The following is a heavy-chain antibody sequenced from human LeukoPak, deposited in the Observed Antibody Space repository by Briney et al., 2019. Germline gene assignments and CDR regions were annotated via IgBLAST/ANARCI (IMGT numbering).Heavy chain of an antibody. J-gene: IGHJ5*02. Sequence: PGGSLRLSCAASGFTFSSYGMHWVRQAPGKGLEWVAVIWYDGSNKYYADSVKGRFTISRDNSKNTLYLQMNSLRAEDTAVYYCARPGVAGPFDPWGQGTLVTVSS. D-gene: IGHD6-19*01. CDR1: GFTFSSYG. CDR3: ARPGVAGPFDP. CDR2: IWYDGSNK. V-gene: IGHV3-33*01.